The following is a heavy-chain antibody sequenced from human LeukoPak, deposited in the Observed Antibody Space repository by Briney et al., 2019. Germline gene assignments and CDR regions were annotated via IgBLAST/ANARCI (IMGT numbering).Heavy chain of an antibody. CDR2: IYYSGST. V-gene: IGHV4-30-4*01. D-gene: IGHD6-6*01. Sequence: SQTLSLTCTVSGGSISSGDYYWSWIRQPPGKGLEWIGYIYYSGSTYYNPSLKSRVTISVDTSKNQFSLKLSSVTAADTAVYYCARKKPSLYAFDIWGQGTMVTVSS. CDR3: ARKKPSLYAFDI. CDR1: GGSISSGDYY. J-gene: IGHJ3*02.